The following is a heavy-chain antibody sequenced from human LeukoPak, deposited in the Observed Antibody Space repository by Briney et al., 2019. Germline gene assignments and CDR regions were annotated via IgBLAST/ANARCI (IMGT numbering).Heavy chain of an antibody. J-gene: IGHJ6*03. V-gene: IGHV3-33*01. D-gene: IGHD3-22*01. Sequence: PGRSLRLSCAASGFTFSSYGMHWVRQAPGKGLEWVVVIWYDGSNKYYVDSVKGRFTISRDNSKNTLYLQMNSLRAEDTAVYYCARWFSGSDSSGYYPSFMDVWGKGTTVTVSS. CDR3: ARWFSGSDSSGYYPSFMDV. CDR1: GFTFSSYG. CDR2: IWYDGSNK.